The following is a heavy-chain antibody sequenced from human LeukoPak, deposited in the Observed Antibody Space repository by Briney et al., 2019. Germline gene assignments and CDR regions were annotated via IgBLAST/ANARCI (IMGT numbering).Heavy chain of an antibody. Sequence: PGGSLRLSCAASGFTFSSYGMHWVRQAPGKGLEWVAFIRYDGSNKYYADSVKGRFTISRDNSKNTLYLQMNSLRAEDTAVYYCAKVAGYCSGGSCYGLFDYWGQGTLVTVSS. CDR1: GFTFSSYG. J-gene: IGHJ4*02. CDR3: AKVAGYCSGGSCYGLFDY. V-gene: IGHV3-30*02. CDR2: IRYDGSNK. D-gene: IGHD2-15*01.